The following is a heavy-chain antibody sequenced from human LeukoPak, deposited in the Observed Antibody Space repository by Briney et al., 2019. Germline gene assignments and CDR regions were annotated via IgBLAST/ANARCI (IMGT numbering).Heavy chain of an antibody. CDR2: INPSGGST. V-gene: IGHV1-46*01. J-gene: IGHJ5*02. D-gene: IGHD4-17*01. CDR1: GYTFTSYY. Sequence: PGGSLRLSCAASGYTFTSYYMHWVRQAPGQGLEWMGIINPSGGSTSYAQKFQGRVTMTRDTSTSTVYMELSSLRSEDTAVYYCARDPTLRYGDYYSYWFDPWGQGTLVTVSS. CDR3: ARDPTLRYGDYYSYWFDP.